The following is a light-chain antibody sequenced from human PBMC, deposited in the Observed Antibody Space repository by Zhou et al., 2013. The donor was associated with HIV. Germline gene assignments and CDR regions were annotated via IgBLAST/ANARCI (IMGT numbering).Light chain of an antibody. Sequence: DIQMTQSPSSLSASVGDRVTITCQASQDISTYLNCYQQKPGKAPKLLIYDASNLETGVPSRFSGSGSGTEFTLTISSLQPDDFATYYCQQYNTYPCTFGQGTKLEIK. CDR1: QDISTY. CDR2: DAS. J-gene: IGKJ2*02. V-gene: IGKV1-33*01. CDR3: QQYNTYPCT.